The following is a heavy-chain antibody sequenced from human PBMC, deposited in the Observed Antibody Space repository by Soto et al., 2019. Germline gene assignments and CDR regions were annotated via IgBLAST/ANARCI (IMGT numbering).Heavy chain of an antibody. D-gene: IGHD3-10*01. J-gene: IGHJ4*02. CDR2: IYSGGYT. CDR3: GTRPGGGRY. CDR1: GFTVSNNY. Sequence: EVQLVESGGGLIQPGGSLRLSCAVSGFTVSNNYMSWVRQAPGKGLEGVSVIYSGGYTAYGDSVKGRFTISRDNSKNNVYLRMNRRRADRTAVNSCGTRPGGGRYWGQGTLVTVSS. V-gene: IGHV3-53*01.